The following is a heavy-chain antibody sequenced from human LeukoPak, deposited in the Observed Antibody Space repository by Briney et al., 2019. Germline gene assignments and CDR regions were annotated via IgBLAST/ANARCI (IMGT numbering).Heavy chain of an antibody. Sequence: SVKVSCKASGGTFSSYAISWVRQAPGQGREWMGRIIPIFGIANYAQKFQGRVTITADKSTSTAYMELSSLRSEDTAVYYCAGPLEFGIFGVVTTPPDVWGQGTTVTVSS. J-gene: IGHJ6*02. V-gene: IGHV1-69*04. CDR3: AGPLEFGIFGVVTTPPDV. CDR1: GGTFSSYA. D-gene: IGHD3-3*01. CDR2: IIPIFGIA.